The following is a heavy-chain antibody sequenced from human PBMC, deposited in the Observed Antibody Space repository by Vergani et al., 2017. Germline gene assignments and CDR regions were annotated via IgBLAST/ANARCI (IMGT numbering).Heavy chain of an antibody. D-gene: IGHD5-12*01. CDR3: EKANPRNSGYDYLYYYHAIDV. Sequence: EVQLLESGGDLVQPGGSLRLSCAASGFTFNHYAMNWVRQAPGKGLEWVSGISGSGGSTYYAGSVKGRFTISRDSSKNTLYLQMNSLSAGDTAVYYCEKANPRNSGYDYLYYYHAIDVWGQGTTVTVSS. V-gene: IGHV3-23*01. J-gene: IGHJ6*02. CDR2: ISGSGGST. CDR1: GFTFNHYA.